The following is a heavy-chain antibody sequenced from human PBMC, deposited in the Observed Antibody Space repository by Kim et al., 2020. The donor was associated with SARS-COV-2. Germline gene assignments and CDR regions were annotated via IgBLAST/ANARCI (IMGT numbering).Heavy chain of an antibody. J-gene: IGHJ4*02. Sequence: SEKYYVDSVKGRFTISRDNAKNSLYLQMNSLRAEDTAVYYCARSNYYDRDWGQGTLVTVSS. CDR3: ARSNYYDRD. D-gene: IGHD3-22*01. V-gene: IGHV3-7*01. CDR2: SEK.